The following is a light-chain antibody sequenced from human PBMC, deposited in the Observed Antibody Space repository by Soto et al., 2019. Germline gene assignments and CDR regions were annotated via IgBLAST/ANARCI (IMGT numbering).Light chain of an antibody. CDR3: QQCGSSPVA. CDR2: GAC. J-gene: IGKJ4*01. Sequence: EIVLTQSPGTLSLSPGERASLSCRASQSVSSSYLAWDQQKPGQAPRLLGDGACSRATGIPDRFSGSGSGAEFSRSVSRMEPEQFAVYYCQQCGSSPVAFGGGTKV. V-gene: IGKV3-20*01. CDR1: QSVSSSY.